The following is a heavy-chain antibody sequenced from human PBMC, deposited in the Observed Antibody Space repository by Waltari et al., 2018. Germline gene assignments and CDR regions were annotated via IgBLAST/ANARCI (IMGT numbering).Heavy chain of an antibody. J-gene: IGHJ4*02. CDR1: GGSISSYY. CDR3: ASRLRGSYRY. CDR2: IYYSGST. D-gene: IGHD1-26*01. Sequence: QVQLQESGPGLVKPSETLSLTCTVSGGSISSYYWSWIRQPPGKGLEWIGYIYYSGSTNYNPSLKSRVTISVDTSKNQFSLKLSSVTAADTAVYYCASRLRGSYRYWGQGTLVTVSS. V-gene: IGHV4-59*01.